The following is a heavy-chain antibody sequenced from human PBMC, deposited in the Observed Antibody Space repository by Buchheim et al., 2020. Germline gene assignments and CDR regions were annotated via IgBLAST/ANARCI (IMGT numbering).Heavy chain of an antibody. CDR3: ARDRGYCGGDCYLPSDQYYFDY. J-gene: IGHJ4*02. CDR1: GFTFSSYE. CDR2: ISSSGSTI. D-gene: IGHD2-21*02. V-gene: IGHV3-48*03. Sequence: EVQLVESGGGLVQPGGSLRLSCAASGFTFSSYEMNWVRQAPGKGLEWVSYISSSGSTISYADSVKGRFTISRDKPKNSRSLQMNSLRAEDTAVYYCARDRGYCGGDCYLPSDQYYFDYWGQGTL.